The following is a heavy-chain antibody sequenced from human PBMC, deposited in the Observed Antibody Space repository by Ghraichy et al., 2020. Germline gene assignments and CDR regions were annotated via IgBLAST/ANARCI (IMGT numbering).Heavy chain of an antibody. Sequence: GGSLRLSCAASGFTFSSFAMHWVRQAPGKGLEWVALIWYDGSFQEYADSVKGRFTISRDNSRKKVSLQVNSLRDDDTGLYYCARGPRTELLLSPYFSELDVWGQGTTVTVSS. CDR2: IWYDGSFQ. D-gene: IGHD3-3*01. CDR3: ARGPRTELLLSPYFSELDV. CDR1: GFTFSSFA. V-gene: IGHV3-33*01. J-gene: IGHJ6*02.